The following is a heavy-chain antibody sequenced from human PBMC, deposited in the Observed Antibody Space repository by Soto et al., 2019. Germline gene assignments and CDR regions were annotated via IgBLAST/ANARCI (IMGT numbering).Heavy chain of an antibody. V-gene: IGHV1-3*01. CDR2: INAGNGNT. D-gene: IGHD3-22*01. CDR3: AREAGSITMIVVVTREFDY. Sequence: ASVKVSCKASGYTFTSYDMHWVRQAPGQRLEWMGWINAGNGNTKYSQKFQGRVTITRDTSASTAYMELSSLRSEDTAVYYCAREAGSITMIVVVTREFDYWGQGTLVTVSS. J-gene: IGHJ4*02. CDR1: GYTFTSYD.